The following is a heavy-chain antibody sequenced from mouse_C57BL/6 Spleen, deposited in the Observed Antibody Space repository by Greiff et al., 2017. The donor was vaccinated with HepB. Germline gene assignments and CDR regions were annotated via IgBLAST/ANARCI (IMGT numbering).Heavy chain of an antibody. V-gene: IGHV1-80*01. CDR2: IYPGDGDT. J-gene: IGHJ4*01. CDR3: ARPWDESYAMDY. CDR1: GYAFSSYW. D-gene: IGHD4-1*01. Sequence: QVQLQQSGAELVKPGASVKISCKASGYAFSSYWMNWVKQRPGKGLEWIGQIYPGDGDTNYNGKFKGKATLTADKSSSTAYMQLSSLTSEDSAVYFCARPWDESYAMDYWGQGTSVTVSS.